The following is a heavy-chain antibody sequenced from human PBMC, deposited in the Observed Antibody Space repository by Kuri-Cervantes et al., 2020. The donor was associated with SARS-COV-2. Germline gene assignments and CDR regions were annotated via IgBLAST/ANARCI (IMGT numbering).Heavy chain of an antibody. D-gene: IGHD3-22*01. V-gene: IGHV7-4-1*02. J-gene: IGHJ4*02. CDR1: GYTFTSYA. CDR2: INTNTGTP. Sequence: ASVKVSCKASGYTFTSYAMNWVRQAPGQGLEWMGWINTNTGTPTYAQGFTGRFVFSLDSSVSTAYLQISSLKAEDTAVYYCARGWSGDSSGYEYYWGQGTLVTVSS. CDR3: ARGWSGDSSGYEYY.